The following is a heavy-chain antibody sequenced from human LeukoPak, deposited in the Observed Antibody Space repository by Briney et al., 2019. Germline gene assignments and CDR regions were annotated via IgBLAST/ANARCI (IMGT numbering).Heavy chain of an antibody. CDR2: IYPGDSDT. D-gene: IGHD4-17*01. CDR3: ARSSDYGDPRGGFDY. CDR1: GYSFTSYW. V-gene: IGHV5-51*01. J-gene: IGHJ4*02. Sequence: GESLKISCKGSGYSFTSYWIGWVRQMPGKGLEWMGIIYPGDSDTRYSPSFQGQVTISADKSISTAYLQWSSLKASDTAMYYCARSSDYGDPRGGFDYWGQGTLVTVSS.